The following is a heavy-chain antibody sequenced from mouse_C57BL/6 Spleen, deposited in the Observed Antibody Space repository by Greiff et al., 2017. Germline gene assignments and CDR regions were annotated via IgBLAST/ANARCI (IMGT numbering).Heavy chain of an antibody. Sequence: VQLQQSGAELVKPGASVKLSCKASGYTFTEYTIHWVKQRSGQGLEWIGWIYPGSGSIKYNENFKDKATLTADKSSSTDYMERSRLTSGGSAVYFLARHEDGLNDYDEAWLAYWGQGTLVTVSA. CDR1: GYTFTEYT. D-gene: IGHD2-4*01. J-gene: IGHJ3*01. CDR2: IYPGSGSI. V-gene: IGHV1-62-2*01. CDR3: ARHEDGLNDYDEAWLAY.